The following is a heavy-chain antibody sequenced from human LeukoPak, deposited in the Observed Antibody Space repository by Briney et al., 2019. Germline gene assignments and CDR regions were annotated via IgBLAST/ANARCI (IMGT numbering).Heavy chain of an antibody. D-gene: IGHD5-12*01. CDR3: AKERYSAYVFRYIDY. Sequence: PGRSLRLSCAASGFTFSSFGMHWVRQAPGKGLEWVAVIWYDGNNKDYADSVKGRFTISRDNSKNTLYLQMNSLRAEDTAVYYCAKERYSAYVFRYIDYWGQGTLVTVSS. V-gene: IGHV3-33*06. J-gene: IGHJ4*02. CDR1: GFTFSSFG. CDR2: IWYDGNNK.